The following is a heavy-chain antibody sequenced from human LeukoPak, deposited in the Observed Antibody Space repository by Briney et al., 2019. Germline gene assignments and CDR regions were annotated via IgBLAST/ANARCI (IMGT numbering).Heavy chain of an antibody. Sequence: GGSLRLSYAASGFTFDDYTMHWVRQAPGKGLEWVSLISWDGGSTYYADSVKGRFTISRDNSKNSLYLQMNSLRTEDTAVYYCASSGYGDYALDYWGQGTLVTVSS. CDR3: ASSGYGDYALDY. V-gene: IGHV3-43*01. D-gene: IGHD4-17*01. J-gene: IGHJ4*02. CDR1: GFTFDDYT. CDR2: ISWDGGST.